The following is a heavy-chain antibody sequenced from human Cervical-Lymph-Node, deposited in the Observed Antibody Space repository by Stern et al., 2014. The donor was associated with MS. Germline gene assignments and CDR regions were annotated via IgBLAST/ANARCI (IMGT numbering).Heavy chain of an antibody. V-gene: IGHV3-9*01. CDR1: GFAFDDYA. J-gene: IGHJ6*02. Sequence: EVQLVESGGDLVQPGRSLRLSCVASGFAFDDYAMHWVRQGPGKGLEWVSSITWNSGATTYADYVKGRFTISRDNAKNSLYLQMNSLRPEDTAVYYCAKDGGFADYNAGMDVWGQGTTVTVSS. D-gene: IGHD2-15*01. CDR2: ITWNSGAT. CDR3: AKDGGFADYNAGMDV.